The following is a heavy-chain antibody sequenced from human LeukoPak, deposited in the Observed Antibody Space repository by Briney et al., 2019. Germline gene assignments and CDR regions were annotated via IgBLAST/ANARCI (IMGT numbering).Heavy chain of an antibody. CDR3: TRDGPTYGDYVGSYYYYYYGMDV. V-gene: IGHV3-49*03. CDR1: GFTFGDYA. Sequence: GGSPRLSCTASGFTFGDYAMSWFRQAPGKGLEWVGFIRSKAYGGTTEYAASVKGRFTISRDDSKSIAYLQMNSLKTEDTAVYYCTRDGPTYGDYVGSYYYYYYGMDVWGQGTTVTVSS. CDR2: IRSKAYGGTT. D-gene: IGHD4-17*01. J-gene: IGHJ6*02.